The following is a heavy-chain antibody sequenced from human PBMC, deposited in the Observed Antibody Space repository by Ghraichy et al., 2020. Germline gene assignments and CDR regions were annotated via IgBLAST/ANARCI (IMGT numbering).Heavy chain of an antibody. CDR2: ISAYNGIT. J-gene: IGHJ6*02. CDR1: GYTFTTYG. D-gene: IGHD1-7*01. Sequence: ASVKVSCKASGYTFTTYGITWVRQAPGQGLEWMGWISAYNGITNYAQKVQGRVTMTTDTSTTTAYMELRSLRSDDMAVYYCAREPFGLWNYHKVGYYYYGLDVWGQGTTVTVSS. CDR3: AREPFGLWNYHKVGYYYYGLDV. V-gene: IGHV1-18*03.